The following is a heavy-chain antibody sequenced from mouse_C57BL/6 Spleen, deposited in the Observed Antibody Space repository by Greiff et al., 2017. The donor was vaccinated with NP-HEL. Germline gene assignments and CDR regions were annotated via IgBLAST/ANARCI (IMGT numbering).Heavy chain of an antibody. CDR2: INYDGSST. V-gene: IGHV5-16*01. J-gene: IGHJ3*01. D-gene: IGHD2-5*01. Sequence: EVHLVESEGGLVQPGSSMKLSCTASGFTFSDYYMAWVRQVPEKGLEWVANINYDGSSTYYLDSLKSRFIISRDNAKNILYLQMSSLKSEDTATYYCARMGTYSNSWCAYWGQGTLVTVSA. CDR1: GFTFSDYY. CDR3: ARMGTYSNSWCAY.